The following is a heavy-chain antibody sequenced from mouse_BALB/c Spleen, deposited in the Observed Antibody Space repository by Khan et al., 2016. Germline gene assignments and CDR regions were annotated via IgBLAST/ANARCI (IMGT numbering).Heavy chain of an antibody. CDR1: GYTFTSYW. CDR2: INPHTGYT. V-gene: IGHV1-7*01. Sequence: QVQLQQSGTELAKPGASVKMSCKTSGYTFTSYWMHWVKQRPGQGLEWIGYINPHTGYTDYNQKFKDKATLTADKSSSTAYMQLSSLTSEDSAVYDCARGDYWGQGTTLTVSS. CDR3: ARGDY. J-gene: IGHJ2*01.